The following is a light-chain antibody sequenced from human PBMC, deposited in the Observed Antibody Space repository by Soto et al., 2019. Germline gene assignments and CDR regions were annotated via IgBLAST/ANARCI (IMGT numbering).Light chain of an antibody. J-gene: IGLJ2*01. CDR2: EVI. CDR1: SNDVGNYDL. CDR3: CSYAGRISPVL. Sequence: QSALTQPAYVSGSPGQSITISCTGTSNDVGNYDLVSWYQQYPGEAPKLMIYEVIKRPSGVSNRFSASKSGNTASLTISGLQADDEADYYCCSYAGRISPVLFGGGTKLTVL. V-gene: IGLV2-23*02.